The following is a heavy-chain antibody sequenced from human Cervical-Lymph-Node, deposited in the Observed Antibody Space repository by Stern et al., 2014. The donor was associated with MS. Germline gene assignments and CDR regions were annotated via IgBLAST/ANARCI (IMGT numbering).Heavy chain of an antibody. CDR2: ISYDGSNK. Sequence: VHLVASGGGVVRPGRSLRLSCATSGFNFSRYAVICVRQAPGKGLEWGDAISYDGSNKFYGDSVKGRFTISRDNSKNTLFLQMNNLRPEDSGVYHCARDRLDGDYVYYYGLDVWGQGTTVTVSS. V-gene: IGHV3-30*04. CDR3: ARDRLDGDYVYYYGLDV. D-gene: IGHD4-17*01. J-gene: IGHJ6*02. CDR1: GFNFSRYA.